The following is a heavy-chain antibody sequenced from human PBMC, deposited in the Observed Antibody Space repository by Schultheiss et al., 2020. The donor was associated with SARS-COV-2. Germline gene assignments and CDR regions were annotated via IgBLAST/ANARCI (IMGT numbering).Heavy chain of an antibody. V-gene: IGHV4-61*08. J-gene: IGHJ4*02. CDR2: IYYSGST. Sequence: SETLSLTCTVSGGSISSGGYYWSWIRQPPGKGLEWIGYIYYSGSTYYNPSLKSRVTISVDTSKNQFSLKLSSVTAADTAVYYCATGEATDFDYWGQGTLVTVSS. CDR1: GGSISSGGYY. D-gene: IGHD5-24*01. CDR3: ATGEATDFDY.